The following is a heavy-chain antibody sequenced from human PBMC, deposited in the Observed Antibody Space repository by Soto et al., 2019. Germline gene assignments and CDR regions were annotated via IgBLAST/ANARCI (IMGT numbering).Heavy chain of an antibody. CDR2: IYPGDSDT. Sequence: PGESLKISCKTSGYSFTTYWIGWVRQMPGKGLEWMGIIYPGDSDTRYSPSFQGQVTISADKSISTAYLQWSSLKASDTAMYYCARAAQFNYGGNSGFDYWGQGTLVTVSS. D-gene: IGHD4-17*01. CDR3: ARAAQFNYGGNSGFDY. J-gene: IGHJ4*02. V-gene: IGHV5-51*01. CDR1: GYSFTTYW.